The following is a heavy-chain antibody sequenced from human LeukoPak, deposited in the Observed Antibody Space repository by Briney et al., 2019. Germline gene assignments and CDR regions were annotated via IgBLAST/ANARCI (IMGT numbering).Heavy chain of an antibody. J-gene: IGHJ4*02. CDR3: ARPSYYYGSGSYYKGRYYFDY. V-gene: IGHV4-34*01. CDR1: GGSFSGYY. D-gene: IGHD3-10*01. Sequence: SETLFLTCAVYGGSFSGYYWSWIRQPPGKGLEWIGEINHSGSTNYNPSLKSRVTISVDTSKNQFSLKLSSVTAADTAVYYCARPSYYYGSGSYYKGRYYFDYWGQGTLVTVSS. CDR2: INHSGST.